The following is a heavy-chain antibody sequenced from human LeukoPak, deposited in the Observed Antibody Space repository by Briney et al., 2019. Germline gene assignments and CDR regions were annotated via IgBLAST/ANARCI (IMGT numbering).Heavy chain of an antibody. J-gene: IGHJ4*02. D-gene: IGHD6-13*01. Sequence: SETLSLTCTVSGGSISSYYWSWIRQPAGKGLEWIGRIYTSGSTNYNPSLKSRVTISVDTSKNQFSLKLSSVTAADTAVYYCARVGAAAGVYYFDYWGQGTLVTVSS. CDR2: IYTSGST. CDR3: ARVGAAAGVYYFDY. CDR1: GGSISSYY. V-gene: IGHV4-4*07.